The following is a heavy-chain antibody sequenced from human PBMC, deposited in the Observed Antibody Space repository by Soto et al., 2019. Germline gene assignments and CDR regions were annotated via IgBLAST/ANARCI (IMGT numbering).Heavy chain of an antibody. D-gene: IGHD3-3*01. V-gene: IGHV3-9*01. CDR3: AKARYDFWSGYYPTNTYFDY. J-gene: IGHJ4*02. CDR2: ISWNSGSI. CDR1: GFTFDDYA. Sequence: GGSLRLSCAASGFTFDDYAMHWVRQAPGKGLEWVSGISWNSGSIGYADSVKGRFTISRDNAKNSLYLQMNSLRAEDTALYYCAKARYDFWSGYYPTNTYFDYWGQGTLVTVSS.